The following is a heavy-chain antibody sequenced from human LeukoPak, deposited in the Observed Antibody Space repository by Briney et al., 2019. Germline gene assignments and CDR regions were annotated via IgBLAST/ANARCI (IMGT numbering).Heavy chain of an antibody. Sequence: PGGSLRLSCAASGFTVSSNYMSWVRQAPGKGLEWVSAISGSGGSTYYADSVKGRFTISRDNSKNTLYLQMNSLRAEDTAVYYCAKVLSLYYFDYWGQGTLVTVSS. CDR2: ISGSGGST. J-gene: IGHJ4*02. CDR3: AKVLSLYYFDY. D-gene: IGHD2-15*01. CDR1: GFTVSSNY. V-gene: IGHV3-23*01.